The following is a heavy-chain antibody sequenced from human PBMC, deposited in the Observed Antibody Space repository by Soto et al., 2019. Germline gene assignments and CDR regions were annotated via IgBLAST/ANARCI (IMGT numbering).Heavy chain of an antibody. CDR3: ARDLYSSSWLDY. V-gene: IGHV3-33*01. D-gene: IGHD6-13*01. CDR1: GFTFSSYG. CDR2: IWYDGSNK. Sequence: GGSLRLSCAASGFTFSSYGMHWVRQAPGKGLEWVAVIWYDGSNKYYADSVKGRFTISRDNSKNALYLQMNSLRAEDTAVYYCARDLYSSSWLDYWGQGTLVTVSS. J-gene: IGHJ4*02.